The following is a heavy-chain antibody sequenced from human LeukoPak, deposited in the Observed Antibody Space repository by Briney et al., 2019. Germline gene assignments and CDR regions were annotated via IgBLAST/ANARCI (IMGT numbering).Heavy chain of an antibody. D-gene: IGHD5-24*01. J-gene: IGHJ4*02. CDR1: GFMFSSYW. Sequence: GGSLRLSCAASGFMFSSYWMTWVRQAPGKGLEWVANIKEDGSEKYYVDSVKGRLTISRDNAKNSLYLQMNSLRAEDTAVYYCASDDRDGYNYFEYWGQGTLVTVSS. CDR3: ASDDRDGYNYFEY. V-gene: IGHV3-7*04. CDR2: IKEDGSEK.